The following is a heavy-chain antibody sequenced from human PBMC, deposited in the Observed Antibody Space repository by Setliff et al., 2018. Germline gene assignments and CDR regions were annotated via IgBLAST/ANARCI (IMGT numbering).Heavy chain of an antibody. Sequence: GGSLRLSCAASGFTFTNYWINWVRQAPGKGLEWVANIKQDESEKHYVGSVKGRFTISRDNAKNSLYLQMNSLRAEDTAVYYCVRDDVRGYYMDVWGKGTTVTVSS. D-gene: IGHD3-10*02. V-gene: IGHV3-7*01. J-gene: IGHJ6*03. CDR3: VRDDVRGYYMDV. CDR2: IKQDESEK. CDR1: GFTFTNYW.